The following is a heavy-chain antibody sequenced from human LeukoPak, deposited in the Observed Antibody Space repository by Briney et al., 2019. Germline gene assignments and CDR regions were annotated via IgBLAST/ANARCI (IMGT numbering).Heavy chain of an antibody. V-gene: IGHV1-18*01. J-gene: IGHJ4*02. D-gene: IGHD4-17*01. Sequence: ASVKVSCKASGYTFTSYGISWVRPAPGQGLEWMGWISAYNGNTNYAQKLQGRVTMTTDTSTSTAYMELRSLRSDDTAVYYCARDRQIDYGDYTQEDYWGQGTLVTVSS. CDR2: ISAYNGNT. CDR3: ARDRQIDYGDYTQEDY. CDR1: GYTFTSYG.